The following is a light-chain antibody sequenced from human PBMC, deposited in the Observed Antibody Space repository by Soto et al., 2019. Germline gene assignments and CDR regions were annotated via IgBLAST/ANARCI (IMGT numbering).Light chain of an antibody. J-gene: IGLJ1*01. V-gene: IGLV2-11*01. CDR1: SSDVGGYNY. CDR2: DVN. Sequence: VLTQPRSVSGSPGQSVTISCTGSSSDVGGYNYVSWYQQHPGKAPQLMIYDVNKRPSGVPDRFSGSKSGNTASLTISGLQAEDEADYYCCSYTGSHTLYVFGAGTKVTVL. CDR3: CSYTGSHTLYV.